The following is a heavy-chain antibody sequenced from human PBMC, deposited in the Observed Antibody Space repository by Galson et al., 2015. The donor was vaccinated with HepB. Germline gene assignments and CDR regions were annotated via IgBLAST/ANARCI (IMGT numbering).Heavy chain of an antibody. V-gene: IGHV3-11*01. D-gene: IGHD2-15*01. CDR1: GFTFSDYY. J-gene: IGHJ3*02. Sequence: SLRLSCAASGFTFSDYYMSWIRQAPGKGLEWVSYISSSDSTIYYADSVKGRFTISRDNAKNSLYLQMNSLRAEDTAVYYCAGGGWGVVVVQGAFDIWGQGTMVTVSS. CDR3: AGGGWGVVVVQGAFDI. CDR2: ISSSDSTI.